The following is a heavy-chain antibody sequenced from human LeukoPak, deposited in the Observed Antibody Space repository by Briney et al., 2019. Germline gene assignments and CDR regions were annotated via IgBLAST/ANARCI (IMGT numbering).Heavy chain of an antibody. CDR3: ARDLVTVTKGFDI. CDR2: ISYIGST. V-gene: IGHV4-59*11. J-gene: IGHJ3*02. D-gene: IGHD4-17*01. CDR1: DDSFSSHY. Sequence: TETLSLTCAVSDDSFSSHYWTWIRQPPGKGLEWIGYISYIGSTNYNPSLKSRVTISIDTSKNQFSLKLSSVTAADTAVYYCARDLVTVTKGFDIWGQGTMVSVSS.